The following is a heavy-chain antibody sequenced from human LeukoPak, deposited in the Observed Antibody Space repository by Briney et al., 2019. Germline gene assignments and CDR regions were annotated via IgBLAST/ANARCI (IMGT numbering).Heavy chain of an antibody. D-gene: IGHD5-24*01. CDR2: ISSSSSYI. J-gene: IGHJ4*02. CDR3: ARDQVEMATNIDY. V-gene: IGHV3-21*01. CDR1: GFTFSSYS. Sequence: GSLRLSCAASGFTFSSYSMNWVRQAPGKGLEWVSSISSSSSYIYYADSVKGRFTISRDNAKNSLYLQMNSLRAEDTAVYYCARDQVEMATNIDYWGQGTLVTVSS.